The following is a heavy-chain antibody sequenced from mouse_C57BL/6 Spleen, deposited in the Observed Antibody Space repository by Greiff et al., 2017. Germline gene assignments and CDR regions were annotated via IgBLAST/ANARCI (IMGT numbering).Heavy chain of an antibody. Sequence: EVQLQQPGAELVRPGASVKLSCTASGFNIKDYYMHWVKQRPEQGLEWIGRIDPEDGDTEYAPKFQGKATMTADTSSNTAYLQLSSLTSEDTAVYYCTTEAYYTHYGYFDVWGTGTTVTVSS. CDR1: GFNIKDYY. CDR2: IDPEDGDT. J-gene: IGHJ1*03. V-gene: IGHV14-1*01. CDR3: TTEAYYTHYGYFDV. D-gene: IGHD2-12*01.